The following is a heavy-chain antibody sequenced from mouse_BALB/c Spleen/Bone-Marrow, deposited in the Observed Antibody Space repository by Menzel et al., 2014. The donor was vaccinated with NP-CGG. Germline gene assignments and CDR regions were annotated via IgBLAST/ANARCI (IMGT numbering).Heavy chain of an antibody. CDR1: GFNIKDTY. CDR2: IDPANGNT. V-gene: IGHV14-3*02. CDR3: ARYRYYGSSYARDD. D-gene: IGHD1-1*01. Sequence: EVQLVESGAELVKPGASVKLSCTASGFNIKDTYMYWVKQRPEQGLEWIGRIDPANGNTKYDPKFQGKATITADTSSNTAYLQLSSLTSEDTAVYYCARYRYYGSSYARDDWGQGTSVTVPS. J-gene: IGHJ4*01.